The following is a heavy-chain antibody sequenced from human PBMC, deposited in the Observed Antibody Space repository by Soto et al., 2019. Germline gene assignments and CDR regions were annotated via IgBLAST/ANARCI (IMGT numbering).Heavy chain of an antibody. J-gene: IGHJ4*02. CDR2: VNPSGGHT. CDR1: GDTFTDYY. Sequence: QVQLMQSGAEVKKPGASVKVSCKASGDTFTDYYIHWVRQAPGQGLDWMGTVNPSGGHTTYAQHFLGRVTMTRDTSTSTLYIELTSLTSDDTSVYYCARGGHVVVVTAALDYWGQGTLVTVSS. CDR3: ARGGHVVVVTAALDY. D-gene: IGHD2-21*02. V-gene: IGHV1-46*01.